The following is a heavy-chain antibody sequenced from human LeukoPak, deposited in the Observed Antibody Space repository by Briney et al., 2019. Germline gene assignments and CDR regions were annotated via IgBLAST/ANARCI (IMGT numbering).Heavy chain of an antibody. V-gene: IGHV1-46*01. CDR2: INPSGGST. J-gene: IGHJ5*02. Sequence: ASVKVSCKASGYTFTSYYMHWVRQAPGQGLEWMGIINPSGGSTNYAQKFQGRVTITADESTSTAYMELSSLRSEDTAVYYCARVSPGSLWFDPWGQGTLVTVSS. D-gene: IGHD3-10*01. CDR1: GYTFTSYY. CDR3: ARVSPGSLWFDP.